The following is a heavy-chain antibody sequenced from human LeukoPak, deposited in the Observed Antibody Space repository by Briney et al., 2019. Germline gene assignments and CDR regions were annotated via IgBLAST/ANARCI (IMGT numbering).Heavy chain of an antibody. D-gene: IGHD6-6*01. CDR2: INPNSGGT. Sequence: ASVKVSCKASGYAFTGYYMHWVRQAPGQGLEWMGWINPNSGGTNYAQKFQGRVTMTRDTSISTAYMELSRLRSDDTAVYYCARGSIAARPADWFDPWGQGTLVTVSS. CDR1: GYAFTGYY. CDR3: ARGSIAARPADWFDP. V-gene: IGHV1-2*02. J-gene: IGHJ5*02.